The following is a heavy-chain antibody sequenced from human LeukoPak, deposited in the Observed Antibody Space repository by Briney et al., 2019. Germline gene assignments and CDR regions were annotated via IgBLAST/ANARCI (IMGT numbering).Heavy chain of an antibody. CDR3: VRAHGNGEFDY. Sequence: PGRSLRLSCAASGFTFSSYPLHWVRQAPGKGLQWVAFISYDETNKYYADSVKGRFTISRDNAKNSLYLQMNSLRDEDTALYYCVRAHGNGEFDYWGQGTLVTVSS. J-gene: IGHJ4*02. V-gene: IGHV3-30-3*01. D-gene: IGHD1-1*01. CDR1: GFTFSSYP. CDR2: ISYDETNK.